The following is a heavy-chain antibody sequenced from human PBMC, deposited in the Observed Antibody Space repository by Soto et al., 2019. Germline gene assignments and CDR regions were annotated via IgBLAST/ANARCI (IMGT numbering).Heavy chain of an antibody. CDR1: GFTFSSYS. J-gene: IGHJ4*02. CDR3: AREGPDCSSTSCQFDY. D-gene: IGHD2-2*01. Sequence: VGSLILSCAASGFTFSSYSVHWVRQAPGKGLEWVAVISYDGSNKYYADSVKGRFTISRDNSKNTLYLQMNSLRAEDTAVYYCAREGPDCSSTSCQFDYWGQGTLVTVSS. CDR2: ISYDGSNK. V-gene: IGHV3-30-3*01.